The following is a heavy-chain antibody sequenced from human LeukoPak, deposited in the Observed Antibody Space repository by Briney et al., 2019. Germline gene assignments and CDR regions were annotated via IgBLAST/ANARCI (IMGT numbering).Heavy chain of an antibody. V-gene: IGHV3-74*01. J-gene: IGHJ4*02. Sequence: GGSLRLSCAASGFTFSTYWMHWVRQAPGEGLVWVSRINSDDSIINYADSVKGRFTISRDNAKNSLYLQMNDLRADDTAVYYCVKKGQADDDGKPDWGQGTLVTVSS. CDR1: GFTFSTYW. D-gene: IGHD1-1*01. CDR3: VKKGQADDDGKPD. CDR2: INSDDSII.